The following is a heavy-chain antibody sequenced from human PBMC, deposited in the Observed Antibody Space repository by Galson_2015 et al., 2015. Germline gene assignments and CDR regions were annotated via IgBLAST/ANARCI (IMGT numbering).Heavy chain of an antibody. CDR3: ARDSDYYDSGSSYYFDY. D-gene: IGHD3-10*01. Sequence: SLRLSCAASGFTFSSYEMNWVRQAPGKGLEWVSYISSSGSTIYYADSVKGRFTISRDNAKNSLYLQMNSLRAEDTAVYYCARDSDYYDSGSSYYFDYCGQATLVTFSS. CDR1: GFTFSSYE. J-gene: IGHJ4*02. V-gene: IGHV3-48*03. CDR2: ISSSGSTI.